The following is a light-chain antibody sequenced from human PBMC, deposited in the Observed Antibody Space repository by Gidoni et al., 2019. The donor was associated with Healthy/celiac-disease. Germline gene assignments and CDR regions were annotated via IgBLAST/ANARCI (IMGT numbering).Light chain of an antibody. Sequence: DIVMTQSPDSLALSLGERATINCKSSQGFLYSSNNKNYLAWYQQKPGQPPKLLIYWASTRESGVPDRFSGSGSGTEFTLTISSLQAEDVAVYYCQQYYSTPFTFGPGTKVDIK. CDR3: QQYYSTPFT. V-gene: IGKV4-1*01. CDR1: QGFLYSSNNKNY. CDR2: WAS. J-gene: IGKJ3*01.